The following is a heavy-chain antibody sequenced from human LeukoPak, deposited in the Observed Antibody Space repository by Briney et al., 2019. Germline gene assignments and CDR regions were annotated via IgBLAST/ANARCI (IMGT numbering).Heavy chain of an antibody. CDR1: GFTFSHYW. V-gene: IGHV3-7*01. J-gene: IGHJ4*02. CDR3: ARIGYSSSSTVY. D-gene: IGHD6-6*01. CDR2: RKEDGRVK. Sequence: GVLRLSCAASGFTFSHYWMSWIRQAPGKGRAWVANRKEDGRVKYYVESLKGRFPISRDNAKTPLYLQLSSLRAEDTAVYYCARIGYSSSSTVYWGQGTLGTVSS.